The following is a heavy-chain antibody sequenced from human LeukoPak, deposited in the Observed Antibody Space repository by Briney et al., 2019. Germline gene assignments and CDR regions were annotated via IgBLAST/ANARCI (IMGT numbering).Heavy chain of an antibody. Sequence: GESLKISCKGSGYRFTSYWIGWVRQMPGKDLEWMGIIYPGDSDTRYSPPFQGQATISADKSINTAYLQWSSLKASDTAMYYCARLSSSSPYDAFDIWGQGTMVTVSS. V-gene: IGHV5-51*01. D-gene: IGHD6-6*01. J-gene: IGHJ3*02. CDR1: GYRFTSYW. CDR3: ARLSSSSPYDAFDI. CDR2: IYPGDSDT.